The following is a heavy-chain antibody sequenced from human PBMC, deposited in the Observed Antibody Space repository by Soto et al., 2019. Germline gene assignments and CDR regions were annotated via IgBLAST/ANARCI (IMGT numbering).Heavy chain of an antibody. CDR1: GFSLSTSGMC. Sequence: SGPTLVNPTQTLTLTCTFSGFSLSTSGMCVSWIRQPPGKALEWLARIDWDDDKYYSTSLKTRLTISKDTSKNQVVLTMTNMDPVDTATYYCARIPADTYYFDYWGQGTLVTVSS. J-gene: IGHJ4*02. V-gene: IGHV2-70*11. CDR3: ARIPADTYYFDY. CDR2: IDWDDDK.